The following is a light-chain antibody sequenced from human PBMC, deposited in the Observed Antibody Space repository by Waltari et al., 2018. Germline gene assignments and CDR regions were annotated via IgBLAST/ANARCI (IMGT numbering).Light chain of an antibody. CDR2: GNM. CDR3: KSYDDSLTGRV. J-gene: IGLJ1*01. V-gene: IGLV1-40*01. Sequence: PEKAPNSLLAGNMQRPSGGPDRFSGCESSTSAAMAITGRQAEDEADYYCKSYDDSLTGRVFGTGTKVTVL.